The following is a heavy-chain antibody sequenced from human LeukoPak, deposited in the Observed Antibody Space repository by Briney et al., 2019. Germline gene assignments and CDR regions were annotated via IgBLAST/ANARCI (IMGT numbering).Heavy chain of an antibody. CDR3: ATPSDAFDI. CDR2: INPSGGST. J-gene: IGHJ3*02. CDR1: GGTFSSHA. Sequence: ASVKVSCKASGGTFSSHAISWVRQAPGQGLEWMGIINPSGGSTSYAQKFQGRVTMTRDTSTSTVYMELSSLRSEDTAVYYCATPSDAFDIWGQGTMVTVSS. V-gene: IGHV1-46*03.